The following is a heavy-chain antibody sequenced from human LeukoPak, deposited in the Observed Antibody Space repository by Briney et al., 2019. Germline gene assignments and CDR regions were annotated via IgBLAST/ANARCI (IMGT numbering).Heavy chain of an antibody. J-gene: IGHJ5*02. D-gene: IGHD3-22*01. CDR2: ISSSGGLI. Sequence: GGSLRLSCAASGFIFSSYEMNWVRQAPGKGLEWVSSISSSGGLIYYADSVQGRFTISRDNAKNSLYLQMNSLRAEDTAVYYCVRSRYYDSSGYPPSPWGQGTLVTVSS. CDR1: GFIFSSYE. CDR3: VRSRYYDSSGYPPSP. V-gene: IGHV3-48*03.